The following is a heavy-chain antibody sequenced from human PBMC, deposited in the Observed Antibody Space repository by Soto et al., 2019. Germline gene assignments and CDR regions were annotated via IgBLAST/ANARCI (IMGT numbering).Heavy chain of an antibody. Sequence: QLLESGGGLVQPGGSLRLSCATSGFTFRSYAMSWVRQAPGKGLEWVSTITSSGGNTFYAVSVKGRFTISRDNSKSTLSLEINSLKAEDSAIYYCAKGNGAAGGRVAYFHSWGQGTLVTVSS. V-gene: IGHV3-23*01. CDR3: AKGNGAAGGRVAYFHS. D-gene: IGHD6-13*01. CDR2: ITSSGGNT. J-gene: IGHJ4*02. CDR1: GFTFRSYA.